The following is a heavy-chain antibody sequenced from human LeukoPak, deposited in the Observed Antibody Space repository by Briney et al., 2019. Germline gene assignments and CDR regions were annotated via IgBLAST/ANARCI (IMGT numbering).Heavy chain of an antibody. CDR1: GGSIGSSNYY. V-gene: IGHV4-39*01. J-gene: IGHJ4*02. Sequence: SETLSLTCTVSGGSIGSSNYYGGWIRQPPGKGLEWIGSIYYTGSTYYNPSLKSRVTISVDTSKNQFSLKLSSVTAVDTAVYFCAGQGQHNYGYPFVDYWGQGTLVTVSS. CDR2: IYYTGST. D-gene: IGHD5-18*01. CDR3: AGQGQHNYGYPFVDY.